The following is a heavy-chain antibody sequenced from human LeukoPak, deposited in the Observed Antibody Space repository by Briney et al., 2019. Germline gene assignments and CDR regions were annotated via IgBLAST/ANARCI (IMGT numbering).Heavy chain of an antibody. CDR3: ARDLPYSSSWANTVGTGFAFDI. CDR1: GLIFGDCW. V-gene: IGHV3-21*01. CDR2: ISSSSSYI. D-gene: IGHD6-13*01. Sequence: GGSLRLSCVVSGLIFGDCWMSWVRQAPGKGLEWVSSISSSSSYIYYADSVKGRFTISRDNAKNSLYLQMNSLRAEDTAVYYCARDLPYSSSWANTVGTGFAFDIWGQGTMVTVSS. J-gene: IGHJ3*02.